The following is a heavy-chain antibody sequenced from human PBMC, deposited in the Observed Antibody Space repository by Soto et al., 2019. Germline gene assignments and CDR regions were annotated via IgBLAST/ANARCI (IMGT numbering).Heavy chain of an antibody. J-gene: IGHJ3*02. CDR2: IIPIFGTA. Sequence: SVKVSCKASGGTFSSYAISWVRQAPGQGLEWMGGIIPIFGTANYAQKFQGRVTITADESTSTAYMELSSLRSEDTAVYYCATAHDYGDPRAFDIWGQGTMVTVSS. D-gene: IGHD4-17*01. CDR3: ATAHDYGDPRAFDI. CDR1: GGTFSSYA. V-gene: IGHV1-69*13.